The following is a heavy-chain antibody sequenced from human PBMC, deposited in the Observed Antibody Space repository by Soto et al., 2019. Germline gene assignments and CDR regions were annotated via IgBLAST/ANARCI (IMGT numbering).Heavy chain of an antibody. V-gene: IGHV4-39*01. CDR1: GGSISSSSYY. Sequence: SETLSLTCTVSGGSISSSSYYWGWIRQPPGKGLEWIGSIYYSGSTYYNPSLKSRVTISVDTSKNQFSLKLSSVTAADTAVYYCARLGGSYAVPHFDYWGQGTLVTVFS. J-gene: IGHJ4*02. CDR3: ARLGGSYAVPHFDY. CDR2: IYYSGST. D-gene: IGHD1-26*01.